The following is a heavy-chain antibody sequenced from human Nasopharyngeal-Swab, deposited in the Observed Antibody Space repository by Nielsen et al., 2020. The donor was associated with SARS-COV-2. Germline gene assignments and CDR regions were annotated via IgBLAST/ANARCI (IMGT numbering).Heavy chain of an antibody. D-gene: IGHD3-10*01. CDR3: AAYYASGSYSSGSSNYYYYGKDV. CDR1: GFTFSSYN. CDR2: ISSSSSYI. Sequence: GGSLRLSCVASGFTFSSYNMNWVRQAPGKGLEWVSCISSSSSYIYYEVSVKGRFTISRDNAENSLYLQMNSLRAEDTAVYYCAAYYASGSYSSGSSNYYYYGKDVWGQGTTVTVSS. V-gene: IGHV3-21*01. J-gene: IGHJ6*02.